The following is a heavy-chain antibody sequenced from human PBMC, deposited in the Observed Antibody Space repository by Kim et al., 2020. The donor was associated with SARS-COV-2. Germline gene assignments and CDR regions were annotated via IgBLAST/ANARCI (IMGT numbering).Heavy chain of an antibody. Sequence: ADSRKGRFTISRNNSKNPLYLQMNSLGAEDTAVYYCARQLGYSSSWNLDYWGQGTLVTVSS. D-gene: IGHD6-13*01. CDR3: ARQLGYSSSWNLDY. V-gene: IGHV3-23*01. J-gene: IGHJ4*02.